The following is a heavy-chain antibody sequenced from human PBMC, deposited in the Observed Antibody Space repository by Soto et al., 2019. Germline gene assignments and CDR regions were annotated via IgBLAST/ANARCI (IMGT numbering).Heavy chain of an antibody. CDR2: ISGSGGST. V-gene: IGHV3-23*01. CDR1: GFTFSSYA. CDR3: AKSPPMVRGVIIPYFFDY. Sequence: GGSLRLSCAASGFTFSSYAMSWVRQAPGKGLEWVSAISGSGGSTYYADSVKGRFPISRDNSKNTLYLQMNSLRAEDTAVYYCAKSPPMVRGVIIPYFFDYWGQGTLVTVSS. D-gene: IGHD3-10*01. J-gene: IGHJ4*02.